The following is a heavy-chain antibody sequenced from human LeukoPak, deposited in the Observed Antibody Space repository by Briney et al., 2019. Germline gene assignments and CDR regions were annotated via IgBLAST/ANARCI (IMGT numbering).Heavy chain of an antibody. CDR3: ARALNQWLVPDS. J-gene: IGHJ5*01. CDR1: GFSSYA. CDR2: ISYDGSNI. V-gene: IGHV3-30-3*01. Sequence: PGGSLRLSCTASGFSSYAMHWVRQAPGKGLEWVAVISYDGSNIYYADSVKGRFTISRDNSKNTLYLQMNSLRPEDTAVYYCARALNQWLVPDSWGQGTLVTVPS. D-gene: IGHD6-19*01.